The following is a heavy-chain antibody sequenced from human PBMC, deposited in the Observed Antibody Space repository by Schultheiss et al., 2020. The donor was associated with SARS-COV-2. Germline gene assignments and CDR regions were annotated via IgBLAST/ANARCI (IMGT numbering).Heavy chain of an antibody. CDR1: GFTFSSYA. CDR3: TTKTQARGYSGLYCFDY. V-gene: IGHV3-15*01. CDR2: IKSKTDGGTT. Sequence: GGSLRLSCAASGFTFSSYAMSWVRQAPGKGLEWVGRIKSKTDGGTTDYAAPVNGRFTISRDDSKNTLYLQMNSLKTEDTAVYYCTTKTQARGYSGLYCFDYWGQGTLVTVSS. J-gene: IGHJ4*02. D-gene: IGHD5-12*01.